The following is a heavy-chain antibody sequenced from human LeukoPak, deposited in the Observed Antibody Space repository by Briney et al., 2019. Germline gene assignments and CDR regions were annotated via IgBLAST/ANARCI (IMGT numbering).Heavy chain of an antibody. J-gene: IGHJ5*02. V-gene: IGHV4-59*11. CDR2: IYYSGST. CDR1: GGSISSHY. Sequence: SETLSLTCTVSGGSISSHYWSWIRQPPGKGLEWVGYIYYSGSTNYNPSLKSRVTISVDTSKNQFSLRLSSVTAADTAVYYCARGETPINWFDPWGQGTLVTVSS. CDR3: ARGETPINWFDP.